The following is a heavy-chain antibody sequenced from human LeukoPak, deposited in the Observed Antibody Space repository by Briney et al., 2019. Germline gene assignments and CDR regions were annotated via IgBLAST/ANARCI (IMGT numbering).Heavy chain of an antibody. V-gene: IGHV1-2*02. CDR3: ARDGYHYGQFDY. CDR1: GYIFTGYY. CDR2: INTNNGGT. Sequence: ASVKVSCKASGYIFTGYYIHWVRQAPGQGLEWMGWINTNNGGTKYAQRSQGRVTMTRDTSTSTAYMEVSSLRSDDTAVYYCARDGYHYGQFDYWGQGTLVTVSS. D-gene: IGHD3-10*01. J-gene: IGHJ4*02.